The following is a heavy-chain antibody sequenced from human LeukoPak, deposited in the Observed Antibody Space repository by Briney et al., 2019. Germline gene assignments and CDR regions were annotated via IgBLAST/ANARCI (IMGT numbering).Heavy chain of an antibody. V-gene: IGHV3-30*02. Sequence: GGSLRLSCAASGFTFSSYGMHWVRQAPGKGLEWVAFIRYDGSNKYYADSVKGRFTISRDNAKNSLYLQMNSLRAEDTAVYYCARDREYSSGWYHYWGQGTLVTVSS. J-gene: IGHJ4*02. CDR3: ARDREYSSGWYHY. D-gene: IGHD6-19*01. CDR2: IRYDGSNK. CDR1: GFTFSSYG.